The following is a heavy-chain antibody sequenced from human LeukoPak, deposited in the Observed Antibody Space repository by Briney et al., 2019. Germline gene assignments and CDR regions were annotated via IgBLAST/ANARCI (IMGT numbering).Heavy chain of an antibody. D-gene: IGHD3-22*01. CDR2: IYHSGST. J-gene: IGHJ3*02. V-gene: IGHV4-30-2*01. CDR1: GGSISSGGYS. Sequence: SQTLSLTCAVSGGSISSGGYSWSWIRQPPGKGLEWIGYIYHSGSTYYNPSLKSRVTISVDRSKNQFSLKLSSVTAADTAVYYCARVLDSSGYYGAFDIWGQGTMVTVSS. CDR3: ARVLDSSGYYGAFDI.